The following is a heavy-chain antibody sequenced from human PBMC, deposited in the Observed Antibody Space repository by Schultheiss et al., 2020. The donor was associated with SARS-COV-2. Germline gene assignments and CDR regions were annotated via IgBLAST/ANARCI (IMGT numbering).Heavy chain of an antibody. CDR2: ISSIGSTI. CDR3: ARASLGDSSGYYEGTFDY. Sequence: GESLKISCAASGFTFSSYEMNWVRQAPGKGLEWVSYISSIGSTIYYADSVKGRFTISRDNAKNSLYLQMNSLRAEDTAVYYCARASLGDSSGYYEGTFDYWGQGTLVTVSS. J-gene: IGHJ4*02. V-gene: IGHV3-48*03. D-gene: IGHD3-22*01. CDR1: GFTFSSYE.